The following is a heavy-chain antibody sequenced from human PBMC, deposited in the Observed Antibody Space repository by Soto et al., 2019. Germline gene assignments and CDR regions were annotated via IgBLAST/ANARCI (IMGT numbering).Heavy chain of an antibody. D-gene: IGHD5-12*01. CDR3: ARIGYDYYYYYGMDV. CDR2: IYYSGST. J-gene: IGHJ6*02. Sequence: SETLSLTCTVSGGSISSGGYYWSWIRQHPGKGLEWIGYIYYSGSTYYNPSLKSRVTISVDTSKNQFSLKLSSVTAADTAVYYCARIGYDYYYYYGMDVWGQGTTVTVSS. V-gene: IGHV4-31*03. CDR1: GGSISSGGYY.